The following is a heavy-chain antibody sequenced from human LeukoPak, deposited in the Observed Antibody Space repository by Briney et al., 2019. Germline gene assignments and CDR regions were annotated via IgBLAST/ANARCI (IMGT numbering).Heavy chain of an antibody. CDR2: SYYSGST. V-gene: IGHV4-39*07. J-gene: IGHJ4*02. Sequence: SETLSLTCTVSGGSISSSGYYWGWIRQPPGKGLEWIGNSYYSGSTYYNPSLKSRVTISLDTSQNQFSLKASSVTAADTAVYYCVSSKYCGGDCYVECWGLGTLVTVSS. CDR1: GGSISSSGYY. D-gene: IGHD2-21*02. CDR3: VSSKYCGGDCYVEC.